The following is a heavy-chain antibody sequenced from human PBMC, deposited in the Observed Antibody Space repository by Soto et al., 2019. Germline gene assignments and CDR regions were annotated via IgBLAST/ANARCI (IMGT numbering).Heavy chain of an antibody. V-gene: IGHV4-34*01. CDR3: ARGMVGSSFHFDY. Sequence: SETPSLTCAVYGGSFSGYYWSWIRQPPGKGLEWIGEINHSGSTNYNPSLKSRVTISVDTSKNQFSLKLSSVTAADTAVYYCARGMVGSSFHFDYWGQGTLVTVSS. J-gene: IGHJ4*02. CDR1: GGSFSGYY. D-gene: IGHD6-6*01. CDR2: INHSGST.